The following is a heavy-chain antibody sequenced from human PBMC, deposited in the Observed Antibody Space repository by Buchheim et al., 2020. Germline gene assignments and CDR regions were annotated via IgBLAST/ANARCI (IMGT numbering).Heavy chain of an antibody. J-gene: IGHJ6*02. V-gene: IGHV4-30-4*01. D-gene: IGHD6-6*01. CDR1: GGSISSGDYY. CDR2: IYYSGST. Sequence: QVQLQESGPGLVKPSQTLSLTCTVSGGSISSGDYYWSWIRQPPGKGLEWIGYIYYSGSTYYNPSLKSRVTISVDTSKHQFSLKLSSVTAADTAVYYCARESGSSSSWGWNGPYYYYYGMDVWGQGTT. CDR3: ARESGSSSSWGWNGPYYYYYGMDV.